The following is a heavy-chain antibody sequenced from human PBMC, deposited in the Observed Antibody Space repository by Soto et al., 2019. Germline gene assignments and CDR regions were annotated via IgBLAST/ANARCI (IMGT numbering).Heavy chain of an antibody. J-gene: IGHJ2*01. Sequence: QVQLQESDPGLAKPSETLSLTCTVSGGSISNSVYSWGWVRQSPEKGLEYIGSISYSGNAYYNPSLKSRVTMSVDASKNQFSLKLSSLTAADSAVYYCARRDWYFDLWGRGTLVTVSS. V-gene: IGHV4-39*01. CDR2: ISYSGNA. CDR1: GGSISNSVYS. CDR3: ARRDWYFDL.